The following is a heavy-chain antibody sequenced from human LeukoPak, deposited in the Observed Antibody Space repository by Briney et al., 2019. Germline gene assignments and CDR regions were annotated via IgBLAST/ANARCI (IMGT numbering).Heavy chain of an antibody. CDR1: GFTFSAYE. Sequence: GGSLRLSCAAAGFTFSAYEMNWVRQAPGKGLQWVSYISSSGTIMYYTSSVRGRFTVSRDNAKNSLYLHMNSLRGDDTGVYYCARESPLTESPRWGQGTLVTVSS. V-gene: IGHV3-48*03. CDR3: ARESPLTESPR. D-gene: IGHD1-14*01. CDR2: ISSSGTIM. J-gene: IGHJ4*02.